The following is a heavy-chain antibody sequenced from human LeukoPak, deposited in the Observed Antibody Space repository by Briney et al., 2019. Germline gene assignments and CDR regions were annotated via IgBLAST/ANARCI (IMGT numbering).Heavy chain of an antibody. D-gene: IGHD6-13*01. CDR3: ARPALPIIAAAANPYYFDY. CDR2: IYPGDSDT. Sequence: GESLKISCKGSGYRFTSYWIGWVRQMPGKGLEWMGMIYPGDSDTRYSPSFQGQVTISADKSISTAYLQWSSLKASDTAMYYCARPALPIIAAAANPYYFDYWGQGTLVTVSS. V-gene: IGHV5-51*01. J-gene: IGHJ4*02. CDR1: GYRFTSYW.